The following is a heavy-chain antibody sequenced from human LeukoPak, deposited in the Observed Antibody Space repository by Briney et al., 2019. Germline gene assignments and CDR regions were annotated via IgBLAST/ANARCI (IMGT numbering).Heavy chain of an antibody. J-gene: IGHJ6*04. CDR3: ARDHYDFWSCYLIANKMDV. CDR1: GFTFSDYY. D-gene: IGHD3-3*01. CDR2: IIYGGSNK. V-gene: IGHV3-30*03. Sequence: GGSLKLSWSASGFTFSDYYINWVRQAPGQGLEGVAVIIYGGSNKNYADSVKGRFTISRDNSKNTLYLQMNSLRAEDTAVYYCARDHYDFWSCYLIANKMDVWGRGTTVTVSS.